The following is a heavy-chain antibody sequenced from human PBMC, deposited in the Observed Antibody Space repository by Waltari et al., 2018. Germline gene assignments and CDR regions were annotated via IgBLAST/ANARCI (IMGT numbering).Heavy chain of an antibody. V-gene: IGHV3-74*01. Sequence: EVQLVESGGGFVQPGGSLRLSCAAASFTFNSYWMHWVRQAPGKGLVWVSRISTDGSSTDYADSVKGRFTISRDNAKNTLYLQLNSLRAEDTAVYYCARGWQSIDYWGQGTLVTVSS. CDR3: ARGWQSIDY. CDR1: SFTFNSYW. J-gene: IGHJ4*02. CDR2: ISTDGSST.